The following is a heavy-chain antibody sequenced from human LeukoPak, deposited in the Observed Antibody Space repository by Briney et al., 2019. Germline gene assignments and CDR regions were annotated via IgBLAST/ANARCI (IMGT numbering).Heavy chain of an antibody. CDR1: GGSIRGSSYY. J-gene: IGHJ4*02. D-gene: IGHD3-22*01. V-gene: IGHV4-39*02. CDR2: IYYTGTT. CDR3: ARPRDDSTGYYLGY. Sequence: PSETLSLTCTVSGGSIRGSSYYWGWIRQPPGQGLEWIGNIYYTGTTYYNPSLKSRVTISVDTSKNHFSLRLRSVTAADTAVYFCARPRDDSTGYYLGYWGQGTLVTVSS.